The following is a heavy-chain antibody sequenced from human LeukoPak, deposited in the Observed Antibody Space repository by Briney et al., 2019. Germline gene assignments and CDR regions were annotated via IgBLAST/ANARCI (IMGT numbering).Heavy chain of an antibody. CDR3: ARAEVLSSWFDP. D-gene: IGHD3-16*01. CDR2: IYYSGST. V-gene: IGHV4-31*03. CDR1: GGSINSGGYY. J-gene: IGHJ5*02. Sequence: SETLSLTCTVSGGSINSGGYYWSWIRQHPGKGLEWIGYIYYSGSTYYNPSLKSRVTISVDTSKNQFSLKLSSVTATDTAVYYCARAEVLSSWFDPWGQGTLVTVSS.